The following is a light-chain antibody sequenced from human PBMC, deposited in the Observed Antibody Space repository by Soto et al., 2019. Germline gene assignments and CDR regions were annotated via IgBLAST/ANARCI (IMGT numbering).Light chain of an antibody. V-gene: IGLV4-60*02. CDR3: ETWDTNVVV. Sequence: QPVLTQSSSATASLGSSVELTCTLSSGHSTYIIAWHQQQPGKAPRYLMKLEGSGSYNKGSGIPDRFSGSSSGADRYLTISNLQFEDEADYYCETWDTNVVVFGGGTKLTVL. J-gene: IGLJ2*01. CDR1: SGHSTYI. CDR2: LEGSGSY.